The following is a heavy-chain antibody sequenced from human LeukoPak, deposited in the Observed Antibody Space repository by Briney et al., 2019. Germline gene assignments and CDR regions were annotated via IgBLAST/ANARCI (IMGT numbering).Heavy chain of an antibody. J-gene: IGHJ6*03. CDR2: IKQDGSEK. V-gene: IGHV3-7*01. CDR1: GFAFSSYW. Sequence: GGSLRLSCAASGFAFSSYWMSWVRQAPGKGLEWVANIKQDGSEKYYVDSVKGRFTISRDNAKNSLYLQMNSLRAEDTAVYYCARALNSDYYYYMDVWGKGTTVTVSS. D-gene: IGHD4-11*01. CDR3: ARALNSDYYYYMDV.